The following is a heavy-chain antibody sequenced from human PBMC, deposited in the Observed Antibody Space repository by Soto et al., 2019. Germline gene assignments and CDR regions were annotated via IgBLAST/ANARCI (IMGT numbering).Heavy chain of an antibody. Sequence: RRLSCAASGFTVSSNYMSWVRQAPGKGLEWVSVIYSGGSTYYADSVKGRFTISRDNSKNTLYLQMNSLRAEDTAVYYCARDNAGPLDYWGRGTLVTVSS. D-gene: IGHD2-8*01. CDR1: GFTVSSNY. V-gene: IGHV3-53*01. CDR3: ARDNAGPLDY. J-gene: IGHJ4*02. CDR2: IYSGGST.